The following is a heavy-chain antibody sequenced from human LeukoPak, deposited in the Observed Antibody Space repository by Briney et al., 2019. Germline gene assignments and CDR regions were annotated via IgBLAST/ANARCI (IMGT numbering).Heavy chain of an antibody. CDR1: GGSISSRSYY. D-gene: IGHD3-22*01. V-gene: IGHV4-39*07. J-gene: IGHJ5*02. CDR2: IYYSGST. CDR3: ARPTYYYDSSGYYSPNWFDP. Sequence: SDTLSLTCTVSGGSISSRSYYWGWIRQPPGKGLEWIGSIYYSGSTYYNPSLQSRVTISVDTSKNQFSLKLSSVTAADTAVYYCARPTYYYDSSGYYSPNWFDPWGQGTLVTVSS.